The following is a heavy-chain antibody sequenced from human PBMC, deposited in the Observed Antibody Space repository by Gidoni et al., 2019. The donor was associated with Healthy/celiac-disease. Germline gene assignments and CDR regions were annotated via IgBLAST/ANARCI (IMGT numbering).Heavy chain of an antibody. J-gene: IGHJ3*02. Sequence: QLQLQESGPGLVKPSETLSLTCTVSGGSISSSSYYWGWIRQPPGKGLEWIGSIYYSGSTYYNPSLKSRVTISVDTSKNQFSLKLSSVTAADTAVYYCARHMPIKLVVVAASRGFAFDIWGQGTMVTVSS. CDR2: IYYSGST. D-gene: IGHD2-15*01. CDR3: ARHMPIKLVVVAASRGFAFDI. V-gene: IGHV4-39*01. CDR1: GGSISSSSYY.